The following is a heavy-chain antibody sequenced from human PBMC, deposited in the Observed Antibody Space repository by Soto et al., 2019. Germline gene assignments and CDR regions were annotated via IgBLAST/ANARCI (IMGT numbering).Heavy chain of an antibody. D-gene: IGHD6-19*01. V-gene: IGHV4-4*02. J-gene: IGHJ4*02. CDR1: GGSISSSNW. CDR3: ARVAVAGTRVDY. CDR2: IYLIGST. Sequence: SETLSLTCAVSGGSISSSNWWSWVRQPPGKGLEWIVEIYLIGSTNYNPSLKSRVTISVDKSKNQFSLKLSSVTAAVTAVYYCARVAVAGTRVDYWGQGILVTVSS.